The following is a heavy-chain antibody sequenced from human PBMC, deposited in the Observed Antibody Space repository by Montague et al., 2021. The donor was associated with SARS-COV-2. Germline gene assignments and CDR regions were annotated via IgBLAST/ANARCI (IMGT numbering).Heavy chain of an antibody. CDR3: ARGVGRYSDWLPDS. CDR2: IYTSGST. V-gene: IGHV4-61*02. J-gene: IGHJ4*02. Sequence: TLSLTCTVSGGSISSGNYYWSWIRQPAGKGLEWIGRIYTSGSTNYNPSLKSRVTISADTSKNQFSLKLSSMTAADTAVYYCARGVGRYSDWLPDSWGQGTLVTVSS. D-gene: IGHD1-26*01. CDR1: GGSISSGNYY.